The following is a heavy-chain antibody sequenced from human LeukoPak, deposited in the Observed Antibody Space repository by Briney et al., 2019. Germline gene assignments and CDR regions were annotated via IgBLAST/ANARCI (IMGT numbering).Heavy chain of an antibody. Sequence: SETLSLTCTVSGYSISSAYYWGWIRQPPGKGLEWIGYIYYSGSTNYNPSLKSRVTISVDTSKNQFSLKLSSVTAADTAVYYCARGTYYYGSGSYGSVDYWGQGTLVTVSS. CDR1: GYSISSAYY. CDR3: ARGTYYYGSGSYGSVDY. D-gene: IGHD3-10*01. V-gene: IGHV4-61*01. J-gene: IGHJ4*02. CDR2: IYYSGST.